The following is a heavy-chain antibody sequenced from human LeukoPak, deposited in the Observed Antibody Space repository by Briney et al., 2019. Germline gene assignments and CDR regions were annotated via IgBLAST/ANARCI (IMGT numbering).Heavy chain of an antibody. CDR1: GGSISSGGYY. V-gene: IGHV4-30-2*01. D-gene: IGHD3-10*01. CDR2: IYHSGST. CDR3: ARRDAPRGVVDY. Sequence: PSETLSLTCTVSGGSISSGGYYWSWIRQPPGKGLEWIGYIYHSGSTYYNPSLKSRVTISVDRSKNQFSLKLSSVTAADTAVYYCARRDAPRGVVDYWGQGTLVTVSS. J-gene: IGHJ4*02.